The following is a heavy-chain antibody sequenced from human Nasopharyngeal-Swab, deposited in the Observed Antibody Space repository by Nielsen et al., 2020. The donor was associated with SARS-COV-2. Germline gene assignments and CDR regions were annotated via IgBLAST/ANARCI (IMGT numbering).Heavy chain of an antibody. J-gene: IGHJ1*01. CDR3: ARFPRYDLYSFQSEYFQN. CDR1: GFTFRSYA. V-gene: IGHV3-23*01. D-gene: IGHD3-3*01. Sequence: GGSLRLSCVASGFTFRSYAMGWVRQAPGKGLERVSGISGGGGSTYYADSVKGRFTISRDNYNSKNTVDLQMNSLRAEDTAVYYCARFPRYDLYSFQSEYFQNWGQGTLVTVSS. CDR2: ISGGGGST.